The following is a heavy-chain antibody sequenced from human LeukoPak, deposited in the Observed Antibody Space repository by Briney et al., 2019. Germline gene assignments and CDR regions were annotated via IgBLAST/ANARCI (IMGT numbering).Heavy chain of an antibody. CDR2: INPSGGST. CDR1: GYTFTSYY. J-gene: IGHJ6*03. V-gene: IGHV1-46*01. CDR3: ARDGPRAPKNYYYYYYMDV. Sequence: GASVKVSCKASGYTFTSYYMHWVRQAPGQGLEWMGIINPSGGSTSYAQKFQGRVTMTRDMSTSTVYMELSSLRSDDTAVYYCARDGPRAPKNYYYYYYMDVWGKGTTVTVSS.